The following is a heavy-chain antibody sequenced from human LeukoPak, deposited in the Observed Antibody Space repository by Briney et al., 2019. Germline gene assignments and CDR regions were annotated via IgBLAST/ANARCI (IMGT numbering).Heavy chain of an antibody. Sequence: GGSLRLSCAASGFTFSKYDMPWVRQATGKGLEWVATIGTAGDTHYPGSVKGRFTISREDAKNSFYLQMNSLRAGDTAVYYCARGDGYDHDAFDIWGQGTMVTISS. CDR2: IGTAGDT. D-gene: IGHD5-12*01. CDR1: GFTFSKYD. J-gene: IGHJ3*02. CDR3: ARGDGYDHDAFDI. V-gene: IGHV3-13*01.